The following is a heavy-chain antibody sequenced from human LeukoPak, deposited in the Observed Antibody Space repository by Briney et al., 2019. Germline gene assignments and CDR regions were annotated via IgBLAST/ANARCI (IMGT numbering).Heavy chain of an antibody. CDR3: ARGPGMTRTYYYYYGMDV. Sequence: SETLSLTCAVYGGSFSGYYWSWIRQPPGKGLEWIGEINHSGSTNYNPSLKSRVTISADTSKNQFSLKLSSVTAADTAVYYCARGPGMTRTYYYYYGMDVWGQGTTVTVSS. CDR1: GGSFSGYY. J-gene: IGHJ6*02. D-gene: IGHD3-10*01. V-gene: IGHV4-34*01. CDR2: INHSGST.